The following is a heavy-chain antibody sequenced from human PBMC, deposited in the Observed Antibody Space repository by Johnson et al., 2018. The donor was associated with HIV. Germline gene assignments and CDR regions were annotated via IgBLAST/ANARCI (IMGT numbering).Heavy chain of an antibody. V-gene: IGHV3-30*14. CDR1: GFTFSSYA. J-gene: IGHJ3*02. CDR2: ISYDGSNK. Sequence: QMQLVESGGGVVQPGRSLRLSCAASGFTFSSYAMHWVRQAPGKGLEWVAVISYDGSNKYYADSVKGRFTISRDDARNTLYLQMNSLRAEDTAVYYCARDDTEADGAFDIWGQGTMVTVSS. CDR3: ARDDTEADGAFDI. D-gene: IGHD2-2*02.